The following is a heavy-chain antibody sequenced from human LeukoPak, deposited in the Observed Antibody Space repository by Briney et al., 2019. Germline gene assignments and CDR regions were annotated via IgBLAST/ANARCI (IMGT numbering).Heavy chain of an antibody. J-gene: IGHJ3*02. V-gene: IGHV3-21*01. CDR1: GFTFSSYS. CDR2: ISSSSSYI. CDR3: ARDATGDHSSGYYPDAFDI. D-gene: IGHD3-22*01. Sequence: GGSLRLSCAASGFTFSSYSMNWVRQAPGKGLEWVSSISSSSSYIYYADSVKGRFPISRDNAKNSLYLQMNSLRAEDTAVYYCARDATGDHSSGYYPDAFDIWGQGTMVTVSS.